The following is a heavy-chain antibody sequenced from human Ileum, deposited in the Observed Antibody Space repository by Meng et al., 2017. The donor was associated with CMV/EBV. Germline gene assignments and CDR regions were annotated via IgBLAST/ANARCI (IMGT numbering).Heavy chain of an antibody. D-gene: IGHD3-3*01. V-gene: IGHV1-18*01. Sequence: ASVKVSCKASGYTFTSYGISWVRQAPGQGLEWMGWISAYNGNTIYAQKLQGRVTITTDTSTSTTYMELRSLRSDDTAVYYCARASLTVFGGLFDYWGQGTLVTVSS. CDR3: ARASLTVFGGLFDY. J-gene: IGHJ4*02. CDR2: ISAYNGNT. CDR1: GYTFTSYG.